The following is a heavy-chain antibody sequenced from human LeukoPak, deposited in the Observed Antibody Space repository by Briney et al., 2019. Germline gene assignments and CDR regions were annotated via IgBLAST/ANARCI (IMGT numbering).Heavy chain of an antibody. D-gene: IGHD3-10*01. J-gene: IGHJ6*02. CDR2: IYYSGST. CDR1: GGSISSYY. Sequence: SETLSLTCTVSGGSISSYYWSWIRQPAGKGLEWIGYIYYSGSTNYNPFLKSRVTISVDTSKNQFSLKLSSVTAADTAVYYCARHIGFWFRELSLGGMDVWGQGTTVTVSS. CDR3: ARHIGFWFRELSLGGMDV. V-gene: IGHV4-59*08.